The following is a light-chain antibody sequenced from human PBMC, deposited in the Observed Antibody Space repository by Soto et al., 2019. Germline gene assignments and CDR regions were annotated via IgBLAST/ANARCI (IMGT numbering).Light chain of an antibody. J-gene: IGLJ3*02. CDR3: SSYTSGTTV. V-gene: IGLV2-14*01. Sequence: QSVLTQPASVSGSPGQSITISCTGTSSDVGGYNYVSWYQQYPGKAPKLMIYEVSNRPSGVSNRFSGSKSGNTASLTISGLQAEDESDYYCSSYTSGTTVFGGGTKLTVL. CDR2: EVS. CDR1: SSDVGGYNY.